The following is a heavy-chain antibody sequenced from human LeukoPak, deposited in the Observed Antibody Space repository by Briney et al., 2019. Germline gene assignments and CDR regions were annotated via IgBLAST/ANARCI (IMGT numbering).Heavy chain of an antibody. V-gene: IGHV3-30*04. Sequence: PGGSLRLSCAASGLTFSTYSMHWVRQVPGKGLEWVAFVSSDGRTKHYTDSVKGRFTVSRDNSKKTLFLQMDSLRPDDTAVYYCAREYTVGGLFGFWGQGALVIVSS. CDR3: AREYTVGGLFGF. CDR1: GLTFSTYS. J-gene: IGHJ4*02. CDR2: VSSDGRTK. D-gene: IGHD1-26*01.